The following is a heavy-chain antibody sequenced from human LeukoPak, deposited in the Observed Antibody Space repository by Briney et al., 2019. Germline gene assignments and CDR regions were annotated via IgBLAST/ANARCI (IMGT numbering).Heavy chain of an antibody. D-gene: IGHD6-6*01. J-gene: IGHJ3*02. CDR1: GGSISSSSYY. CDR2: IYYSGST. V-gene: IGHV4-39*01. Sequence: SETLSLTCTISGGSISSSSYYWGWIRQPPGKGLEWIGSIYYSGSTYYNPSLKSRVTISVDTSKNQFSLKLSSVTAADTAVYYCARHGYSSSPGAFDIWGQGTMVTVSS. CDR3: ARHGYSSSPGAFDI.